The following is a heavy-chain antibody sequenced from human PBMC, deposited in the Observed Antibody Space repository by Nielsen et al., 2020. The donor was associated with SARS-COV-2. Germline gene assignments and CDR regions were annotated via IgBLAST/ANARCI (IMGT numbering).Heavy chain of an antibody. CDR2: ISYDGSNK. CDR3: ARVQTTVVFYYGLDV. Sequence: GGSLRLSCAASGFTFSSYAMHWVRQAPGKGLEWVAVISYDGSNKYYADSVKGRFAISRDNSKNTLHLQMNSLRIDDTAVYYCARVQTTVVFYYGLDVWGQGTTVTVSS. J-gene: IGHJ6*02. CDR1: GFTFSSYA. D-gene: IGHD4-23*01. V-gene: IGHV3-30*09.